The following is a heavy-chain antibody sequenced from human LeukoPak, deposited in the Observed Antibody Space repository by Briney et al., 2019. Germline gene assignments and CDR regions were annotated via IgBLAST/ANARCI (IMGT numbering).Heavy chain of an antibody. CDR3: AKESAPTYYYDSSGYESFDY. J-gene: IGHJ4*02. V-gene: IGHV3-23*01. CDR1: GFTFSSYA. CDR2: ISGSGGST. D-gene: IGHD3-22*01. Sequence: SGGSLRLSCAASGFTFSSYAMSWVRQAPGKGLEWVSAISGSGGSTYYADSVKGRFTISRDNSKNTLYLQMNSLGAEDTAVYYCAKESAPTYYYDSSGYESFDYWGQGTLVTVSS.